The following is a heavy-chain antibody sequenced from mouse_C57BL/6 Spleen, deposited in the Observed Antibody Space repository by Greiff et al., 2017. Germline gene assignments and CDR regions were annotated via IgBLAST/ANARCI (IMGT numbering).Heavy chain of an antibody. CDR2: IRSKSNNYAT. CDR3: VRHYYGRAMDY. J-gene: IGHJ4*01. D-gene: IGHD1-1*01. CDR1: GFSFNTYA. V-gene: IGHV10-1*01. Sequence: EAGGGLVQPKGSLKLSCAASGFSFNTYAMNWVRQAPGKGLEWVARIRSKSNNYATYYADSVKDRFTISRDDSESMLYLQMNNLKTEDTAMYYCVRHYYGRAMDYWGQGTSVTVSS.